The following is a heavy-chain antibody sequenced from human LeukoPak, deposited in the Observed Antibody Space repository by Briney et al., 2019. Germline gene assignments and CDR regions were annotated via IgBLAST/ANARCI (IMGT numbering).Heavy chain of an antibody. J-gene: IGHJ5*02. V-gene: IGHV1-18*01. CDR2: ISAYNGNT. Sequence: ASVKVSCKASGYTFTSYGISWVRQAPGQGLEWMGWISAYNGNTNYAQELQGRVTMTTDTSTSTAYMELRSLRSDDTAVYYCARTRGYTMIVVVTQGWFDPWGQGTLVTVSS. CDR1: GYTFTSYG. D-gene: IGHD3-22*01. CDR3: ARTRGYTMIVVVTQGWFDP.